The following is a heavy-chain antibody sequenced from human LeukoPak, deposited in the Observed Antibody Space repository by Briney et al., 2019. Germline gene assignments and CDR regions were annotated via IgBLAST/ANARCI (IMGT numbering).Heavy chain of an antibody. CDR2: IIPIFGTA. Sequence: SVKVSCKASGGTFSSYAISWVRQAPGQGLEWMGGIIPIFGTANYAQKFQGGVTITADESTSTAYMELSSLRSEDTAVYYCAREVTWPTYYFDYWGQGTLVTVSS. D-gene: IGHD2-21*02. J-gene: IGHJ4*02. CDR3: AREVTWPTYYFDY. V-gene: IGHV1-69*01. CDR1: GGTFSSYA.